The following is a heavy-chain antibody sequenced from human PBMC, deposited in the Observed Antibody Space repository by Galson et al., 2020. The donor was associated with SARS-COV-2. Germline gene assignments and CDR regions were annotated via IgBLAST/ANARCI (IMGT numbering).Heavy chain of an antibody. CDR2: IYYSGNT. D-gene: IGHD1-1*01. J-gene: IGHJ5*02. Sequence: ASETLSLTCTVSGGSISSGDYYWSWIRQRPGKGLEWIGYIYYSGNTYYIPSLKSRVTISLDTSKNQFSLKLSSVTAADTAVYYCARMEVENWFDPWGQGTLVTVSS. CDR1: GGSISSGDYY. CDR3: ARMEVENWFDP. V-gene: IGHV4-31*03.